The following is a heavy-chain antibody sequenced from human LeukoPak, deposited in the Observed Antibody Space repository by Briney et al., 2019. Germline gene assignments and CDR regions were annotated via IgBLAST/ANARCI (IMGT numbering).Heavy chain of an antibody. CDR1: GGSISSSDYY. D-gene: IGHD6-19*01. J-gene: IGHJ4*02. CDR3: VKSGGYGLIDY. CDR2: IYYTGST. V-gene: IGHV4-39*01. Sequence: PSETLSLTCTVSGGSISSSDYYWGWIRQPPGKGLEWIGSIYYTGSTYYNASLQSRVTISIDMSKNQFSLRLSSVTAADTAMYYCVKSGGYGLIDYWGQGTLVTVSS.